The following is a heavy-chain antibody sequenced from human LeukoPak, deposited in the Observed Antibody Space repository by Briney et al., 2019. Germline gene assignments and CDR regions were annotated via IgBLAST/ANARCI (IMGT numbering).Heavy chain of an antibody. V-gene: IGHV4-31*03. CDR1: GGSISSGGYY. D-gene: IGHD4-17*01. CDR2: IYYSGST. Sequence: SETLSLTCNVSGGSISSGGYYWSWIRQHPGKGLEWIGYIYYSGSTYYNPSLKSRVTISVDTSKNQFSLKLSSVTAADTAVYYCARNTVTKRGRDVNWFDPWGQGTLVTVSS. CDR3: ARNTVTKRGRDVNWFDP. J-gene: IGHJ5*02.